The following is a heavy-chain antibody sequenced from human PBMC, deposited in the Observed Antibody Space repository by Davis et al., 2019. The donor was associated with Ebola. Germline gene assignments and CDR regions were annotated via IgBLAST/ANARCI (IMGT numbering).Heavy chain of an antibody. D-gene: IGHD3-3*01. CDR1: GFTFSNYA. CDR3: ARAVFHEVLDS. Sequence: PGGSLRLSCVASGFTFSNYAMHWVRQAPGKGLEWVAVVSHSEREKFYADSVKGRFTISRDNSENTLYLRMNSLAADDTAVYFCARAVFHEVLDSWGQGTPVTVSS. J-gene: IGHJ4*02. V-gene: IGHV3-30*04. CDR2: VSHSEREK.